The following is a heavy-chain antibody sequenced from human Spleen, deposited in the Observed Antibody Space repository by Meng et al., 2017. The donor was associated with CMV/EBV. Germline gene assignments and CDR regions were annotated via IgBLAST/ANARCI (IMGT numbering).Heavy chain of an antibody. V-gene: IGHV3-23*01. CDR2: ISGSGGST. CDR1: GFSFRSYA. D-gene: IGHD5-12*01. CDR3: AKEWQGWFDP. Sequence: LSCAASGFSFRSYAMSWVRQAPGKGLEWVSAISGSGGSTYYADSVKGRFTISRDNSKNTLYLQMNSLRAEDTALYYCAKEWQGWFDPWGQGTLVTVSS. J-gene: IGHJ5*02.